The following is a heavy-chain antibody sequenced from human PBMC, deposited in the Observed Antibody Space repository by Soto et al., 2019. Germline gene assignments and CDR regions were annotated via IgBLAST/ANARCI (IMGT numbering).Heavy chain of an antibody. D-gene: IGHD1-26*01. V-gene: IGHV1-3*01. CDR2: INAGNGNT. CDR3: ARGYTFPFDP. J-gene: IGHJ5*02. CDR1: VYTFTSYG. Sequence: ASVKVSCKASVYTFTSYGISWVRQAPGQRLEWMGWINAGNGNTKYSQKFQGRVTITRDTSASTAYMELSSLRSEDTAVYYCARGYTFPFDPWGQGTLVTVSS.